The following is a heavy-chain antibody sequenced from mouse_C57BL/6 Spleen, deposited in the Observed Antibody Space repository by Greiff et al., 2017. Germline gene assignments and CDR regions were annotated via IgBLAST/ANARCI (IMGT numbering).Heavy chain of an antibody. J-gene: IGHJ2*01. CDR1: GFTFSSYA. CDR3: TRGYSNYAFDY. D-gene: IGHD2-5*01. CDR2: ISSGGDYI. V-gene: IGHV5-9-1*02. Sequence: EVKLVESGEGLVKPGGSLKLSCAASGFTFSSYAMSWVRQTPEKRLEWVAYISSGGDYIYYADTVKGRFTISRDNARNTLYLQMSSLKSEDTAMYYCTRGYSNYAFDYWGQGTTLTVSS.